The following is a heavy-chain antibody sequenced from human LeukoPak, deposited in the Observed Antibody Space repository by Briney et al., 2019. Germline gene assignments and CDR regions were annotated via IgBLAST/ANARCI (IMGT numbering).Heavy chain of an antibody. Sequence: GGSLRLSCAASGFTFSSYSMNWVRQAPGKGLEWVSSISSSYIYYADSVKGRFTISRDNAKNPLYLQMNSLRAEDTAVYYCARSGSATSEAASNWFDPWGQGTLVTVSS. CDR2: ISSSYI. CDR3: ARSGSATSEAASNWFDP. V-gene: IGHV3-21*01. D-gene: IGHD3-10*01. CDR1: GFTFSSYS. J-gene: IGHJ5*02.